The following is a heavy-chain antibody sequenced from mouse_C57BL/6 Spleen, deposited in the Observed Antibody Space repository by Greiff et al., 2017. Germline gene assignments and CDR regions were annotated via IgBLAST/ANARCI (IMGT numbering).Heavy chain of an antibody. CDR1: GYSFTGYY. V-gene: IGHV1-42*01. CDR2: INPSTGGT. J-gene: IGHJ1*03. D-gene: IGHD1-1*01. CDR3: ARPSSPYWYFDV. Sequence: DVQLQESGPELVKPGASVKISCKASGYSFTGYYMTWVKQSPEKSLEWIGEINPSTGGTTYNQKFKAKATLTVDKSSSTAYMQLKSLTSEDSAVYYCARPSSPYWYFDVWGTGTTVTVSS.